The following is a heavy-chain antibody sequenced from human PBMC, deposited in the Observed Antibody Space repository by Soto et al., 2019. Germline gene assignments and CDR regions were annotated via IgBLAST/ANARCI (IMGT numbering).Heavy chain of an antibody. Sequence: GGSLRLSCAASGFTFSSYAMSGVRQAPGKGLEWVSAISGSGGSTYYADSVKGRFTISRDNSKNTLYLQMNSLRAEDTTVYYCAKGASTMIVVYARGDAFDIWGQGTMVTVSS. D-gene: IGHD3-22*01. V-gene: IGHV3-23*01. CDR3: AKGASTMIVVYARGDAFDI. CDR2: ISGSGGST. CDR1: GFTFSSYA. J-gene: IGHJ3*02.